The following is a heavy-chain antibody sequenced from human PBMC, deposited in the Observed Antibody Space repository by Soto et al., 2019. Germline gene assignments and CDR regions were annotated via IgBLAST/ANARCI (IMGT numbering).Heavy chain of an antibody. Sequence: QVQLVQSGAEVKKPGSSVKVSCKASGGTFSSYAISWVRQTPGQGLEWMGGIIPMFDTTNYAQKFQGRVTNTSEEATSTAYMERSSLRSEDTALDFCARQVQSKVASEYFDSWGQGTLVTVSS. CDR2: IIPMFDTT. CDR3: ARQVQSKVASEYFDS. V-gene: IGHV1-69*05. D-gene: IGHD2-15*01. CDR1: GGTFSSYA. J-gene: IGHJ4*02.